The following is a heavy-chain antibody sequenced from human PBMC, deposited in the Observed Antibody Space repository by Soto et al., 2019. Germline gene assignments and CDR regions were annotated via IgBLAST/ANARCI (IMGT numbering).Heavy chain of an antibody. D-gene: IGHD3-10*01. V-gene: IGHV3-21*01. Sequence: EVQLVESGGGLVKPGGSLRLSCAASGFTFSSYSMNWVRQAPGKGLEWVSSISSSSSYIYYADSVKGRFTISRDNAKNSLYLQMNSLRAEDTAVYYCARAQSLWEFIDYWGQGTLVTVSS. CDR3: ARAQSLWEFIDY. CDR2: ISSSSSYI. J-gene: IGHJ4*02. CDR1: GFTFSSYS.